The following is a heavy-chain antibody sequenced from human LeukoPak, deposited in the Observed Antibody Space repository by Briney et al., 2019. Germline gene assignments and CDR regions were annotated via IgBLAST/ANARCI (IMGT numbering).Heavy chain of an antibody. CDR3: ARGFQCDILTGYYDY. J-gene: IGHJ4*02. Sequence: PGRSLRLSCAASGFTFSSYAMHWVRQAPGKGLEWVAVISYDGSNKYYADSVKGRFTISRDNSNNTLYLQMNSLRAEDTAVYYCARGFQCDILTGYYDYWGQGTLVTVSS. CDR1: GFTFSSYA. D-gene: IGHD3-9*01. V-gene: IGHV3-30*04. CDR2: ISYDGSNK.